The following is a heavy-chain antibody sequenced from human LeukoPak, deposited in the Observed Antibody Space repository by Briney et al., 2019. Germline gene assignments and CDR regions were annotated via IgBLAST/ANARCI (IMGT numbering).Heavy chain of an antibody. CDR1: GFTFSDYY. Sequence: GGSLRLPCAASGFTFSDYYMSWIRQAPGKGLEWVSYISSSGSTIYYADSVKGRFTISRDNAKNSLYLQMNSLRAEDTAVYYCARRPSLWLVDYWGQGTLVTVSS. CDR3: ARRPSLWLVDY. D-gene: IGHD6-19*01. J-gene: IGHJ4*02. CDR2: ISSSGSTI. V-gene: IGHV3-11*04.